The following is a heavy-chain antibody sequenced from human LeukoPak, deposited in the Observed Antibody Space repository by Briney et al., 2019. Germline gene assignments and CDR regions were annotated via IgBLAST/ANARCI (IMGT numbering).Heavy chain of an antibody. Sequence: PGGSLRLSCAASGFTFSSYGMHWVRQAPGKGLEWVAVTSSDGSNKYYAASVKGRFTVSRDNSKNTLYLQMDSLRVEDTAVYYCARDARHYDLLTGYQRGVFDPWSQGTLVIVSP. D-gene: IGHD3/OR15-3a*01. J-gene: IGHJ5*02. CDR1: GFTFSSYG. V-gene: IGHV3-30*03. CDR3: ARDARHYDLLTGYQRGVFDP. CDR2: TSSDGSNK.